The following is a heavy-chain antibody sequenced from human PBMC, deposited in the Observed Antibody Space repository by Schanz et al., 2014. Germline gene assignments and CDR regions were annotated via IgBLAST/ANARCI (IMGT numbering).Heavy chain of an antibody. D-gene: IGHD1-26*01. CDR1: GFAFSSYT. CDR3: ARDLEGGSSSLDY. Sequence: EVQLVESGGGLVKPGGSLGLSCAASGFAFSSYTMHWVRQAPGRGLEWVSVIYGGGITYYADSVKGRFTISRDSSRNTLYLQMNSLRAEDTAVYYCARDLEGGSSSLDYWGQGTLVTVSS. CDR2: IYGGGIT. J-gene: IGHJ4*02. V-gene: IGHV3-66*01.